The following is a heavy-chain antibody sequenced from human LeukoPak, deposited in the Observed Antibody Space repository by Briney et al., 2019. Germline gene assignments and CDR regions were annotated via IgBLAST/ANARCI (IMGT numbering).Heavy chain of an antibody. D-gene: IGHD2-21*01. CDR1: GYTFTNYA. V-gene: IGHV1-3*01. J-gene: IGHJ2*01. CDR3: ARDSYYWYFDL. CDR2: INAGNGNT. Sequence: ASVKASCKASGYTFTNYAMHWVRQAPGQRLEWMGWINAGNGNTKYSQKFQGRVTITRDTSASTAYMDLSSLRSEDTAVYYCARDSYYWYFDLWGRGTLVIVSS.